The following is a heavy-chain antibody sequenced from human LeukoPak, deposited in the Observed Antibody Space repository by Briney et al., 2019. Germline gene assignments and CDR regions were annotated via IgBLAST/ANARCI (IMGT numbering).Heavy chain of an antibody. Sequence: ESLKISCKGSGYSFTSYWIGWVRQMPGKGLEWMGIIYPGDSDTRYSPSFQGQVTISADKSISTAYLQWSSLKASDTAMYYCARFQATSYYYYYYGMDVWGQGTTVTVSS. D-gene: IGHD1-26*01. CDR1: GYSFTSYW. J-gene: IGHJ6*02. CDR2: IYPGDSDT. CDR3: ARFQATSYYYYYYGMDV. V-gene: IGHV5-51*01.